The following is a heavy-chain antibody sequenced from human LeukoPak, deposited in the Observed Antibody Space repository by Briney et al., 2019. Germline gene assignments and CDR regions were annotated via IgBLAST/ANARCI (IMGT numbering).Heavy chain of an antibody. CDR3: ARTHVLYDSSGYYSLGY. D-gene: IGHD3-22*01. J-gene: IGHJ4*02. V-gene: IGHV3-33*01. CDR1: GFTFSSYG. Sequence: PGGSLRLSCAASGFTFSSYGMHWVRQAPGKGLEWVAVIWYDGSNKYYADSVKGRFTISRDNSKNTLYLQMNSLRAEDTAVYYRARTHVLYDSSGYYSLGYWGQGTLVTVSS. CDR2: IWYDGSNK.